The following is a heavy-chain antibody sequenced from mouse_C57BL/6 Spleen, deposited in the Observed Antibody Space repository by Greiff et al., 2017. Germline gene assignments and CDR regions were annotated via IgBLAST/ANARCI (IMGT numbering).Heavy chain of an antibody. J-gene: IGHJ4*01. D-gene: IGHD1-2*01. CDR2: ISSGSSTI. CDR3: ATLYYYAMDY. CDR1: GFTFSDYG. V-gene: IGHV5-17*01. Sequence: EVKVVESGGGLVKPGGSLKLSCAASGFTFSDYGMHWVRQAPEKGLEWVAYISSGSSTIYYADTVKGRFTISRDNAKNTLFLQMTSLRAEDTAMYYCATLYYYAMDYWGQGTSVTVSS.